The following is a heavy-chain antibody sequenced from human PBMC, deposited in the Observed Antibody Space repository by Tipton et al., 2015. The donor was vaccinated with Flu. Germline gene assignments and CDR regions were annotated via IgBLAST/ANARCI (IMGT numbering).Heavy chain of an antibody. CDR1: GFTFSSYD. CDR2: IGTAGDT. J-gene: IGHJ3*02. D-gene: IGHD3-10*01. CDR3: ARESPGFDAFDI. Sequence: SLRLSCAASGFTFSSYDMHWVRQATGKGLEWVSAIGTAGDTYYPGSVKGRFTISRENAKNSLYLQMNSLRAGDTAVYYCARESPGFDAFDIWGQGTMVTVSS. V-gene: IGHV3-13*01.